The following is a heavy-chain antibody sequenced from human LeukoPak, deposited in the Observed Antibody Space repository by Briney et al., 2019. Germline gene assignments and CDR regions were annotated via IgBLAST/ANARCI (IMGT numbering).Heavy chain of an antibody. J-gene: IGHJ4*02. CDR1: GGSISSGGYY. D-gene: IGHD3-10*01. Sequence: SETLSLTCTVSGGSISSGGYYWSWIRQHPGKGLEWIGYIYYSGSTNYNPSLKSRVTISVDTSKNQFSLKLSSVTAADTAVYYCARSGRFGELIFDYWGQGTLVTVSS. CDR2: IYYSGST. V-gene: IGHV4-61*08. CDR3: ARSGRFGELIFDY.